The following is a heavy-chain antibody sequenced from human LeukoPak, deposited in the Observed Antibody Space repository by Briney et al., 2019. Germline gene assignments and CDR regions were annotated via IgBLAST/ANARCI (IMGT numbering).Heavy chain of an antibody. D-gene: IGHD3-9*01. CDR3: ARAIRYFDWLLPDDAFDI. J-gene: IGHJ3*02. V-gene: IGHV3-74*01. Sequence: GGSLRLSCAASGFTFSSYWMHWVRQAPGKGLVWVSRINSDGSSTSYADSVKGRFTISRDNAKNTLYLQVNSLRAEDTAVYYCARAIRYFDWLLPDDAFDIWGQGTMVTVSS. CDR1: GFTFSSYW. CDR2: INSDGSST.